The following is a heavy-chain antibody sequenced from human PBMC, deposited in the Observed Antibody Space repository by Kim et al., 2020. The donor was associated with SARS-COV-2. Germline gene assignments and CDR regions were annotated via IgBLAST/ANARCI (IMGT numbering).Heavy chain of an antibody. V-gene: IGHV5-51*01. CDR3: ARPREYYYFDY. Sequence: TTPGPSLQGQVTISADTSLSTAYLQRSSLKASDTAMYYCARPREYYYFDYWGQGTLVTVSS. CDR2: T. J-gene: IGHJ4*02.